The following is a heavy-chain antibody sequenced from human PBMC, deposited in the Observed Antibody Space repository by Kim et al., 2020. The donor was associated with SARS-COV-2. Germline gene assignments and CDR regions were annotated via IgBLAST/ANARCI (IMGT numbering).Heavy chain of an antibody. J-gene: IGHJ4*02. CDR1: GFTVSNTD. Sequence: GGSLRLSCVVSGFTVSNTDMSWVRQAPGKGLEWVSSIYGGGSTYYPDPVKGRFTISTDDSKNTVYLQMNSLRAEDTAVYFCAREPSTYFDYWGQGTLVTVSS. CDR2: IYGGGST. V-gene: IGHV3-66*01. CDR3: AREPSTYFDY.